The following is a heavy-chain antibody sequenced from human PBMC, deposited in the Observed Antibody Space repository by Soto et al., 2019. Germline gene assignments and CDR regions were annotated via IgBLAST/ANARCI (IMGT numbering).Heavy chain of an antibody. Sequence: QVQLVQSGAEVKKPGSSVKVSCKASGGTFSSYAISWVRQAPGQGLEWMGGIIPIFGTANYAQKFQGRVTITADKSTSTAYMELSSLRSEDTAVYYCARNYGSGSSSYDYYYGMDVWGQGTTVTVSS. J-gene: IGHJ6*02. CDR3: ARNYGSGSSSYDYYYGMDV. D-gene: IGHD3-10*01. CDR2: IIPIFGTA. V-gene: IGHV1-69*06. CDR1: GGTFSSYA.